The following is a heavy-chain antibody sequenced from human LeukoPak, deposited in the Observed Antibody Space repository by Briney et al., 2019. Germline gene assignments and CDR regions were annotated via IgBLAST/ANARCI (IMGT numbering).Heavy chain of an antibody. CDR1: GGSISSYY. CDR3: ARADITMVRGVIIPYYYYYMDV. D-gene: IGHD3-10*01. J-gene: IGHJ6*03. V-gene: IGHV4-59*01. Sequence: SETLSLTCTVSGGSISSYYWSWIRQPPGGGLEWTGYIYYSGSTNYNPSLKSRVTISVDTSKNQFSLKLSSVTAADTAVYYCARADITMVRGVIIPYYYYYMDVWGKGTTVTVSS. CDR2: IYYSGST.